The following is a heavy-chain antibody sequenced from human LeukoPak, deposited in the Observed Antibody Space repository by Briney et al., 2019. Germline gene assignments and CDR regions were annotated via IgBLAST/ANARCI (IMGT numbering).Heavy chain of an antibody. CDR2: ISSSSSTI. Sequence: GGSLRLSCAASGFTFSSYGMNWVRQAPGKGLEWVSYISSSSSTIYYADSVKGRFTISRDNAKNSLYLQMNSLRAEDTAVYYCARDHIVVEYYYYYYMDVWGKGTTVTVSS. CDR1: GFTFSSYG. CDR3: ARDHIVVEYYYYYYMDV. J-gene: IGHJ6*03. V-gene: IGHV3-48*01. D-gene: IGHD2-15*01.